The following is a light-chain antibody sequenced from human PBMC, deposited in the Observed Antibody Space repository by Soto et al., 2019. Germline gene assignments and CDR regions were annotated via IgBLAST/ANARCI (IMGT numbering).Light chain of an antibody. CDR3: QQSYSTPYT. V-gene: IGKV1-39*01. J-gene: IGKJ2*01. Sequence: IHMTQSPSSLSASVGDRVTITCRASQRITTYLNWYQQKPGKAPNLLISTAATLQGGVPSRFSVSGSGTDFTLTITTLQPEDFATYFCQQSYSTPYTFGQGTKLEIK. CDR2: TAA. CDR1: QRITTY.